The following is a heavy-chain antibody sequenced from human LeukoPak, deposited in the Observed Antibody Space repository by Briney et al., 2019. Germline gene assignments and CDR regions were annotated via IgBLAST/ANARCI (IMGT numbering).Heavy chain of an antibody. V-gene: IGHV4-34*01. CDR1: GGSFSGYY. CDR2: IYHSGST. D-gene: IGHD1-26*01. Sequence: SETLSLTCAVYGGSFSGYYWSRIRQPPGKGLEWIGEIYHSGSTNYNPSLKSRVTISVDKSKNRFSLKLSSVTAADTAVYYCARRELWQDAFDIWGQGTMVTVSS. CDR3: ARRELWQDAFDI. J-gene: IGHJ3*02.